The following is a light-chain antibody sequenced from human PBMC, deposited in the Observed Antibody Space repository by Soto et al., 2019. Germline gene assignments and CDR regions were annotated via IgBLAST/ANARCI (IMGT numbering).Light chain of an antibody. J-gene: IGLJ1*01. CDR2: DVS. CDR1: SSDIGTYNF. Sequence: QSVLTQPASVSGSPGQSITVSCTGTSSDIGTYNFVSWYQQHPGKAPRLMIYDVSNRPSGVSNRFTGSKSGNTASLTISGLQAEDEADYYCFSYTSSVTLNVFGTGTKVTAL. V-gene: IGLV2-14*03. CDR3: FSYTSSVTLNV.